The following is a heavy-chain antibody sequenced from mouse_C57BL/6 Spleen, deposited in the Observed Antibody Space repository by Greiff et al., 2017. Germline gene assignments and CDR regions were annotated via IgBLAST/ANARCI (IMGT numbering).Heavy chain of an antibody. Sequence: EVHLVESGGGLVKPGGSLKLSCAASGFTFSDYGMHWVRQAPEKGLEWVAYISSGSSTNYYADTVKGRFTISRDNAKNTLFLQMTSLRSEDTAMYYCAKTYGSYYAMDYWGQGTSVTVSS. J-gene: IGHJ4*01. CDR2: ISSGSSTN. CDR3: AKTYGSYYAMDY. V-gene: IGHV5-17*01. CDR1: GFTFSDYG. D-gene: IGHD1-1*01.